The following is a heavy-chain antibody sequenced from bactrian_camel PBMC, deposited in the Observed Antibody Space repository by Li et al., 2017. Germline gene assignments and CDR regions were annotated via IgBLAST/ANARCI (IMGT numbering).Heavy chain of an antibody. J-gene: IGHJ4*01. D-gene: IGHD3*01. CDR1: GYVYKDKC. Sequence: VESGGDPVQAGGSLRLSCVTSGYVYKDKCMAWFRQAPGKEREGVAAIDSDGSTSYADSVKGRFTISRDNAENTIYLQMNNLKPEDTAMYYCAAGPDVGREKHLTADQVLSIRRNNFWGQGTQVTVS. CDR3: AAGPDVGREKHLTADQVLSIRRNNF. CDR2: IDSDGST. V-gene: IGHV3S53*01.